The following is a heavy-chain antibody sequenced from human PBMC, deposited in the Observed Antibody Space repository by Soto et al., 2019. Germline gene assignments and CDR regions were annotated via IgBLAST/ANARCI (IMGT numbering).Heavy chain of an antibody. CDR1: GGSFSGYY. Sequence: SETLSLTCAVYGGSFSGYYWSWILQPPGKGLEWIGEINHSGSTNYNPSLKSRVTISVDTSKNQFSLKLSSVTAADTAVYYCARYSYGYPLYYFDYWGQGTLVTVSS. CDR2: INHSGST. CDR3: ARYSYGYPLYYFDY. V-gene: IGHV4-34*01. J-gene: IGHJ4*02. D-gene: IGHD5-18*01.